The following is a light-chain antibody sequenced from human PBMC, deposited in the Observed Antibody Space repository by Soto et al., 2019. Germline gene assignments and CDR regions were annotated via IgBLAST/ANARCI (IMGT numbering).Light chain of an antibody. Sequence: QSVLALPASVSGSPGQSITISCTGTSSDVGGYNYVSWYQQHPGKAPKLMIYEVSNRPSGVSNRFSGSKSGNTASLTISGLQAEDEADYYCSSYTSSSTLVFGTGTKVTVL. CDR2: EVS. J-gene: IGLJ1*01. CDR3: SSYTSSSTLV. V-gene: IGLV2-14*01. CDR1: SSDVGGYNY.